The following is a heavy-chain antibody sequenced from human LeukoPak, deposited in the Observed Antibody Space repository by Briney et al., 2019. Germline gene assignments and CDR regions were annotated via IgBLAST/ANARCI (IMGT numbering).Heavy chain of an antibody. Sequence: XGSRITHTGSPIYYADSVKGRFTISRDNAKNSLYLQMNSLRAEDTAVYYCARDPDTSSKVDYWGQGTLVTVSS. D-gene: IGHD6-6*01. CDR3: ARDPDTSSKVDY. J-gene: IGHJ4*02. V-gene: IGHV3-11*01. CDR2: ITHTGSPI.